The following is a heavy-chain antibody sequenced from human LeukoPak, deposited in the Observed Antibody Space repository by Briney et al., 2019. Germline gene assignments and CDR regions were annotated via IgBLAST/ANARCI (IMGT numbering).Heavy chain of an antibody. CDR3: ARGYCSSTICFQYFHH. D-gene: IGHD2-2*01. V-gene: IGHV4-31*03. CDR1: GDSISSGGYY. J-gene: IGHJ1*01. CDR2: IYYSGST. Sequence: SQTLSLTCTVSGDSISSGGYYWSWIRQHPGKGLEWIGYIYYSGSTYYNPSLKSRVTISVDTSKNQFSLKLSSVTAADTAVYYCARGYCSSTICFQYFHHWGQGTLVTVSS.